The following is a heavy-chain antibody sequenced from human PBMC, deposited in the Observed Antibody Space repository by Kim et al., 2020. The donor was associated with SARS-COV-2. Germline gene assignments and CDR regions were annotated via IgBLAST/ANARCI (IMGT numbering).Heavy chain of an antibody. D-gene: IGHD2-21*01. Sequence: GGSLRLSCAASGFTFSIYWMSWVRQAPGKGLEWVANIKEDGSEKYYVDSVKGRFTVSRDNAKNSLYLQMNSLRAEDTAVYYCARGALHSVDYWGQGTLVTVSS. V-gene: IGHV3-7*03. CDR2: IKEDGSEK. J-gene: IGHJ4*02. CDR3: ARGALHSVDY. CDR1: GFTFSIYW.